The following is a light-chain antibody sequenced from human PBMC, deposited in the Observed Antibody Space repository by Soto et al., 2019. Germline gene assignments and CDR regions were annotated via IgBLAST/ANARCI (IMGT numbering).Light chain of an antibody. CDR1: QSVSSY. V-gene: IGKV3-11*01. J-gene: IGKJ3*01. Sequence: EIVLTQSPATLSLSPGERATLSCRASQSVSSYLAWYQQKPGQAPRLLIYDASNRATGIPARFSGSGSGTDFTLTISSPEPEDFAVYYCQQRSNWPPMITFGPGTKVDIK. CDR2: DAS. CDR3: QQRSNWPPMIT.